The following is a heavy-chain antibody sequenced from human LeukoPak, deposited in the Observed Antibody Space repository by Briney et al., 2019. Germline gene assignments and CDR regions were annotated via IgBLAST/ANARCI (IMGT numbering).Heavy chain of an antibody. V-gene: IGHV1-46*01. D-gene: IGHD5-18*01. J-gene: IGHJ3*02. CDR2: INPSGGST. Sequence: ASVKVSCKASGYSFTSYYMHWVRQAPGQGLEWMGIINPSGGSTRYAQKFQGRVTMTRDTSTSTVYMELSSLRSEDTAVYYCAREKRTVDTAMVKVDDAFDIWGQGTMVTVSS. CDR3: AREKRTVDTAMVKVDDAFDI. CDR1: GYSFTSYY.